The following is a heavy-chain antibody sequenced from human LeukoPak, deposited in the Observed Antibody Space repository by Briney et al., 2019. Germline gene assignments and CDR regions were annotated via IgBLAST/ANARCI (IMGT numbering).Heavy chain of an antibody. J-gene: IGHJ5*02. V-gene: IGHV4-30-4*08. CDR1: GASISSGDYH. D-gene: IGHD1-26*01. Sequence: PSQTLSLICTVSGASISSGDYHWTWIRQPPGKGLEWIGYIYSSGSTYYHPSLKSRVSISVDTSKNHFSQQLTSVTAADTAVYYCATRFSGRPFDPWGQGTLVTVSS. CDR2: IYSSGST. CDR3: ATRFSGRPFDP.